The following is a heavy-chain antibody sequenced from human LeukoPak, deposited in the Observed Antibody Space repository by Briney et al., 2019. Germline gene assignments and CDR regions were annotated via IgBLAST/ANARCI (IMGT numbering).Heavy chain of an antibody. CDR1: GGSFSGYY. V-gene: IGHV4-34*01. D-gene: IGHD3-10*01. J-gene: IGHJ5*02. CDR3: ARGHLLLWFGPNWFDP. Sequence: SETLSLTCAVYGGSFSGYYWSWIRQPPGKGLEWIGEINHSGSTNYNPSLKSRATISVDTSKNQFSLKLSSVTAADTAVYYCARGHLLLWFGPNWFDPWGQGTLVTVSS. CDR2: INHSGST.